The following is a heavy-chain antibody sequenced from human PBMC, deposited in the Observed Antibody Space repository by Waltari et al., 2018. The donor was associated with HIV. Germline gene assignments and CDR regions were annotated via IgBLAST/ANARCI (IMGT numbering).Heavy chain of an antibody. D-gene: IGHD6-13*01. Sequence: EVRLVESGGGLVQHGGSLRLSCAAPVFTFSSSWLTWVRQAPGKGLEWVANIKEDGSEIHYVDSVKGRFTISRDNAKNSLYLQMNSLRAEDTAVYYCARRQQLTDWGQGTLVTVSS. CDR1: VFTFSSSW. V-gene: IGHV3-7*01. J-gene: IGHJ4*02. CDR2: IKEDGSEI. CDR3: ARRQQLTD.